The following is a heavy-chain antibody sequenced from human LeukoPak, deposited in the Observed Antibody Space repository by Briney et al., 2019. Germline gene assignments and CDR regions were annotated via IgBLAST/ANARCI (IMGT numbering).Heavy chain of an antibody. CDR3: AKGRVRITIFGVAQNWFDP. D-gene: IGHD3-3*01. CDR1: GFTFSSYA. Sequence: PGGSLRLSCAASGFTFSSYATSWVRQAPGKGLEWVSAISGSGGSTYYADSVKGRFTISRDNSKNTPYLQMNSLRAEDTAVYYCAKGRVRITIFGVAQNWFDPWGQGTLVTVSS. J-gene: IGHJ5*02. V-gene: IGHV3-23*01. CDR2: ISGSGGST.